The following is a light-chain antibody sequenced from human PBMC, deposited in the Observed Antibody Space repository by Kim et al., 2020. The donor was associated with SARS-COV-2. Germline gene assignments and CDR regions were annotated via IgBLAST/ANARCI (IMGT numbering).Light chain of an antibody. CDR2: AAS. Sequence: SASEGATFTLTGRTSQSISSYLNWYQQKPGKAPKLLIYAASSLQSGVPSRFSGSGSGTDFTLTISSLQPEDFATYYCQQSYSTPYTFGQGTKLEI. J-gene: IGKJ2*01. V-gene: IGKV1-39*01. CDR1: QSISSY. CDR3: QQSYSTPYT.